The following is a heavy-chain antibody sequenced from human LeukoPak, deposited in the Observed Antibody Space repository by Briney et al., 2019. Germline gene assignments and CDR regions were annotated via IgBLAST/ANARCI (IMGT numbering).Heavy chain of an antibody. CDR3: ARQLMVRGVSDY. V-gene: IGHV3-21*01. CDR2: ISSSSSYI. J-gene: IGHJ4*02. D-gene: IGHD3-10*01. Sequence: GGSLRLSCAASGFTFSSYSMNWVRQAPGKGLEWVSSISSSSSYICYADSVKGRFTISRDNAKNSLYLQMNSLRAEDTAVYYCARQLMVRGVSDYWGQGTLVTVSS. CDR1: GFTFSSYS.